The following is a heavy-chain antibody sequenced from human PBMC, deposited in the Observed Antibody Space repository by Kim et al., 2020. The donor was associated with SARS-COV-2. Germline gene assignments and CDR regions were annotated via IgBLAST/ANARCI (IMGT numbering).Heavy chain of an antibody. V-gene: IGHV3-15*01. D-gene: IGHD2-2*01. CDR2: IKTKSNGETT. CDR1: GFIVTNAW. Sequence: GGSLRLSCATSGFIVTNAWMSWVRQVPGKGLEWVGRIKTKSNGETTDYAAPVKDRFTISRDDSKNTVFLQMNSLKTEDTAVYFCTVRGYCSRITHCPNKFWGQGNLVTVSS. CDR3: TVRGYCSRITHCPNKF. J-gene: IGHJ4*02.